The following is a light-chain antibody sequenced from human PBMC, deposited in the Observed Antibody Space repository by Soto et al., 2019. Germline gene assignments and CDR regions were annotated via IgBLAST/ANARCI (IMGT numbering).Light chain of an antibody. Sequence: QSALTQPASVSGTPGQSITISCTGTSSDVGAYEYVCWYQQYPGKAPKMLIYEVTKRPSGVSDRFSGSKSDNTASLTISGLQAEDEANYYCSSYTTVTTVVFGGGTKVTVL. CDR2: EVT. CDR3: SSYTTVTTVV. J-gene: IGLJ2*01. V-gene: IGLV2-14*01. CDR1: SSDVGAYEY.